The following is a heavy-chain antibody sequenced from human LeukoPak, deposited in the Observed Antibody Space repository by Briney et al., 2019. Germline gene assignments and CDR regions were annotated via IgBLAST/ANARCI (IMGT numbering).Heavy chain of an antibody. Sequence: GGSLRLFCAASGFTCSNAWMNWVRQAPGKGREWVGRIKNKTGGGTTDFAAPVKGRFTLSRDDSKNTLYLQMNSLKTEDTAVYYCTTFSGWGYCDYWGQGTLVAVSS. J-gene: IGHJ4*02. V-gene: IGHV3-15*01. CDR3: TTFSGWGYCDY. D-gene: IGHD3-16*01. CDR1: GFTCSNAW. CDR2: IKNKTGGGTT.